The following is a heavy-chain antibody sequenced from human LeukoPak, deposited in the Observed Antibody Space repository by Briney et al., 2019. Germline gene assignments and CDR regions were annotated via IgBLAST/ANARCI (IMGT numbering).Heavy chain of an antibody. CDR3: ARNGGYDFWSGYPYNWFDP. D-gene: IGHD3-3*01. Sequence: GAPLQISCEGSGSIFTSYWIGWVRQLRGKGLEWMGIIYPGDSDARYSPSFQGQVPISADKSISTAYLQWSSLKASDTAMYYCARNGGYDFWSGYPYNWFDPWGQGTLVTVSS. CDR2: IYPGDSDA. J-gene: IGHJ5*02. CDR1: GSIFTSYW. V-gene: IGHV5-51*01.